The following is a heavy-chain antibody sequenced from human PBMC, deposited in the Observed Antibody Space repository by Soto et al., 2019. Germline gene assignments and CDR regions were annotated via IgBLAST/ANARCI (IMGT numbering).Heavy chain of an antibody. Sequence: ASVKVSCKVSGYTLTELSMHWVRQAPGKGLEWMGGFDPEDGETIYAQKFQGRVTMTEDTSTDTVYMELSSLRSEDTAVYYCARDGRSSYSSGWYYFDYWGQGTLVTVSS. CDR2: FDPEDGET. V-gene: IGHV1-24*01. D-gene: IGHD6-19*01. J-gene: IGHJ4*02. CDR3: ARDGRSSYSSGWYYFDY. CDR1: GYTLTELS.